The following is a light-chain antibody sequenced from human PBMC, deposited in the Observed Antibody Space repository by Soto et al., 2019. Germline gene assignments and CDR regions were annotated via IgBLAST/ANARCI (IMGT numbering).Light chain of an antibody. CDR2: GAS. V-gene: IGKV3-15*01. Sequence: EIVITQSPATLSVSPGDRATLSCRASQSMSSNLAWYQQRPGQAPRLLIYGASTRATGIPARFSGSGSGTDFTLTISSLQSEDFAVYYCQQYNKGPVTFGQGTKVDIK. CDR1: QSMSSN. CDR3: QQYNKGPVT. J-gene: IGKJ1*01.